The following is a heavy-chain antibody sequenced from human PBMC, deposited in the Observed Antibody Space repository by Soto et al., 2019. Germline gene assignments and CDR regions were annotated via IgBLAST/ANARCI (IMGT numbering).Heavy chain of an antibody. D-gene: IGHD3-3*01. J-gene: IGHJ5*02. Sequence: SETLSLTCTVSGGSISSGGYYWSWIRQHPGKGLEWIGYIYYSGSTYYNPSLKSRVTISVDTSKNQFSLKLSSVTAADTAVYYCARGRVYDFWSGVPTRWFDPWGQGTLVTVSS. CDR2: IYYSGST. CDR1: GGSISSGGYY. V-gene: IGHV4-31*03. CDR3: ARGRVYDFWSGVPTRWFDP.